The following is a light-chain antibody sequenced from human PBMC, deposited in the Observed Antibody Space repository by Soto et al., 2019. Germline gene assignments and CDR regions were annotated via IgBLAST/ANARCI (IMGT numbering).Light chain of an antibody. Sequence: DIQMTQSPSTLSVSVGDRVSITCRASQSISRYLGWYQQKPGNAPKLLIYDVSILESGVPSRFSGSGSGTEFTLTISSLQADDFATYYCQQYNSYSSWTFGQGTKVDIK. CDR2: DVS. J-gene: IGKJ1*01. V-gene: IGKV1-5*01. CDR1: QSISRY. CDR3: QQYNSYSSWT.